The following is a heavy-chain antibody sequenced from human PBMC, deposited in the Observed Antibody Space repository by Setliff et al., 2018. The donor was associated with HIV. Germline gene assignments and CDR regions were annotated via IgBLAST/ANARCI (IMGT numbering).Heavy chain of an antibody. CDR3: ARAGYYGSTSYWEYFQH. CDR1: GDSISSDF. D-gene: IGHD3-22*01. V-gene: IGHV4-59*01. Sequence: PSETLSLTCSVSGDSISSDFYIWIRQPPGKGLEWMGSSHYNGNTNITPSLKSRVTISVDTSKNHFSLKLSSVTAADTAVYYCARAGYYGSTSYWEYFQHWGQGTLVTVSS. CDR2: SHYNGNT. J-gene: IGHJ1*01.